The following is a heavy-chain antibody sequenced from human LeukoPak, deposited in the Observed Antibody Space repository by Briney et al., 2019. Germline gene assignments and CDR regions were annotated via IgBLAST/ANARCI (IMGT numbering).Heavy chain of an antibody. CDR1: GYTFTSYD. D-gene: IGHD3-10*01. J-gene: IGHJ4*02. CDR2: MNPNSGNT. V-gene: IGHV1-8*01. CDR3: ARLVRVNTRVGNTAALGY. Sequence: ASVKVSCKASGYTFTSYDINWVRQATGQGLEWMGWMNPNSGNTGYAQKFQGRVTMTRNTSISTAYMELSSLRSEGTAVYYCARLVRVNTRVGNTAALGYWGQGTLVTVSP.